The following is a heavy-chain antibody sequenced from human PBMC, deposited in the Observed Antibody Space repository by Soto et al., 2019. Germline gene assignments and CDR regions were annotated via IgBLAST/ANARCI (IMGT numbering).Heavy chain of an antibody. J-gene: IGHJ6*02. CDR3: AKDYPTGGMDV. CDR2: ISYDGSNK. Sequence: GGSLRLSCAASGFTFSSYGMHWVRQAPGKGLEWVAVISYDGSNKYYADSVKGRFTISRDNSKNTLYLQMNSLRAEDTAVYYCAKDYPTGGMDVWGQGTRSPSP. V-gene: IGHV3-30*18. CDR1: GFTFSSYG.